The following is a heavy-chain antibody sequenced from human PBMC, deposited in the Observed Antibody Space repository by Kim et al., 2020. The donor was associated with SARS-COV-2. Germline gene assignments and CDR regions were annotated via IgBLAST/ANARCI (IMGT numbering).Heavy chain of an antibody. CDR2: INHSGST. CDR3: ARRVPGPGYSSSWYSGVPSLKWFDP. J-gene: IGHJ5*02. D-gene: IGHD6-13*01. Sequence: SETLSLTCAVYGGSFSGYYWSWIRQPPGKGLEWIGEINHSGSTNYNPSLKSRVTISVDTSKNQFSLKLSSVTAADTAVYYCARRVPGPGYSSSWYSGVPSLKWFDPWGQGTLVTVSS. V-gene: IGHV4-34*01. CDR1: GGSFSGYY.